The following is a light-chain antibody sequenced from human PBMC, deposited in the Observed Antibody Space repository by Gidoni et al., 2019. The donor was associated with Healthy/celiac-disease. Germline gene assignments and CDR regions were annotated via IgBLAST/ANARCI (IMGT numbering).Light chain of an antibody. J-gene: IGKJ4*01. CDR3: QQYDNLPPGVT. Sequence: DIQLTQYPSSLSASVGDRVTITCQASQDISNYLNWYQQKPGKAPKLLIYDASNLETGVPSRFSGSGSGTDFTFTISSLQPEDIATYYCQQYDNLPPGVTFXGXTKVEIK. CDR2: DAS. V-gene: IGKV1-33*01. CDR1: QDISNY.